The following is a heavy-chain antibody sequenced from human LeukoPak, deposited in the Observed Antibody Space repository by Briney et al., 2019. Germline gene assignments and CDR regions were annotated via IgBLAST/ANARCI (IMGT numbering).Heavy chain of an antibody. Sequence: GGSLRLSCAASGFTFSSYAMSWIRQGPGKGLEWVSRINDSGGRTYYADSVKGRFTISRDNSKNTLYLQMNSLRAEDTAVYYCARVFGAGYSDYWGQGTLVTVSS. V-gene: IGHV3-23*01. CDR2: INDSGGRT. CDR3: ARVFGAGYSDY. CDR1: GFTFSSYA. D-gene: IGHD4/OR15-4a*01. J-gene: IGHJ4*02.